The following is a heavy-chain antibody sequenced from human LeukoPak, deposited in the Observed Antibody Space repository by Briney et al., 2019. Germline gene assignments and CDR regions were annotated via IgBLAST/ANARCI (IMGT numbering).Heavy chain of an antibody. V-gene: IGHV3-21*01. CDR2: ISSSSSYI. D-gene: IGHD3-10*01. CDR3: ERDPVVRGVIRYFDS. J-gene: IGHJ4*02. CDR1: GFTFSSYS. Sequence: GGSLRLSCAASGFTFSSYSMNWVRQAPGKGLEWVSSISSSSSYIYYADSVKGRFTISRDNAKNSMSLQMNSLRPEDTAVYYCERDPVVRGVIRYFDSWGQGTLVTVSS.